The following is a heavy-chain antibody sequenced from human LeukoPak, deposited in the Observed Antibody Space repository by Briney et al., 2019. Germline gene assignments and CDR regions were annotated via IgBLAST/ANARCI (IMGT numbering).Heavy chain of an antibody. D-gene: IGHD1-26*01. V-gene: IGHV3-23*01. J-gene: IGHJ4*02. CDR3: ASSGSYRFDY. CDR1: GFTFSSNA. Sequence: GGSLRLSCAASGFTFSSNAMSWVRQAPGKGLEWVSAISGSGDSTFYADSVKGRFTISRDNSKNTLYLQMNSLRDEDTAVYYCASSGSYRFDYWGQGTLVTVSS. CDR2: ISGSGDST.